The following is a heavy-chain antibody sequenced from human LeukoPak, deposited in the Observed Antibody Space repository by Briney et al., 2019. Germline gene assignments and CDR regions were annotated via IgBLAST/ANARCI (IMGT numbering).Heavy chain of an antibody. CDR2: ISGSGGNT. J-gene: IGHJ4*02. Sequence: AGSLRLSCAASGFTFSSNAMSWVRQAPGKGLEWVSAISGSGGNTYYADSVKGRFTISRDNSKNTLYLQMNSLRAEDTAVYYCAKDGTTVTTNLLDYWGQGTLVTVSS. CDR1: GFTFSSNA. CDR3: AKDGTTVTTNLLDY. V-gene: IGHV3-23*01. D-gene: IGHD4-17*01.